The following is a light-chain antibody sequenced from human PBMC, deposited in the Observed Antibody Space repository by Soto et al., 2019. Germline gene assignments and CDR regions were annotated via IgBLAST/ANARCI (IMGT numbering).Light chain of an antibody. J-gene: IGKJ1*01. CDR1: QSVSSSY. CDR3: QQYGSSPPRT. CDR2: DAS. Sequence: EIVLTQSPGTLSLSPGERATLSCRARQSVSSSYLAWYQQKPGQAPRLLLYDASNRATGVPDRFSGSGSGTDFTLTISRLEPEDFAVYYCQQYGSSPPRTFGQGTKVDIK. V-gene: IGKV3-20*01.